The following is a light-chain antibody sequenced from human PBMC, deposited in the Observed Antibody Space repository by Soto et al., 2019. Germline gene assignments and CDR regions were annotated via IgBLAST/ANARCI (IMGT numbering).Light chain of an antibody. CDR3: QLYGSSPLFS. CDR2: GAS. CDR1: QSGSSTY. V-gene: IGKV3-20*01. J-gene: IGKJ3*01. Sequence: EIAWKKSPGTLSLSPGERATLSCRASQSGSSTYLAWYQQKPGQAPRLLIYGASSRATGIPDRFSGSGSGTDFTLTISRLEPEDFAVYYCQLYGSSPLFSFGAATKVEI.